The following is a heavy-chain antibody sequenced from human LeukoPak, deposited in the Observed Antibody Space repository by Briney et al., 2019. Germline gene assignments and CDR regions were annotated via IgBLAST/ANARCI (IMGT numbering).Heavy chain of an antibody. CDR2: INHSGST. J-gene: IGHJ4*02. V-gene: IGHV4-34*01. CDR3: ARGRSPPYDYVWGSYRYESYFDY. CDR1: GGSFSGCY. Sequence: SETLSLTCAVYGGSFSGCYWSWIRQPPGKGLEWIGEINHSGSTNYNPSLKSRVTISVDTSKNQFSLKLSSVTAADTAVYYCARGRSPPYDYVWGSYRYESYFDYWGQGTLVTVSS. D-gene: IGHD3-16*02.